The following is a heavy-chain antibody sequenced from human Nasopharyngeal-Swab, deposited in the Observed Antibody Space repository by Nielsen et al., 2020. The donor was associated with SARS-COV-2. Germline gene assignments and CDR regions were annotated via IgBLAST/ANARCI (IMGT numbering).Heavy chain of an antibody. V-gene: IGHV3-74*01. Sequence: GGSLRLSCAASGFTFSSYWMHWVRQAPGKGLVWVSRINSDGSSTSYADSVKGRFTISRDNAKNTLYLQMNSLRAEDTAVYYCARGLTYFFDSGSYYPLGFWGQGTLVTVSS. CDR2: INSDGSST. D-gene: IGHD3-22*01. CDR1: GFTFSSYW. CDR3: ARGLTYFFDSGSYYPLGF. J-gene: IGHJ4*02.